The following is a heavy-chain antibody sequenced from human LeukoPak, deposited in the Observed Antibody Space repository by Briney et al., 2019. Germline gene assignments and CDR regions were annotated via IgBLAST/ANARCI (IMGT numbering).Heavy chain of an antibody. CDR2: ISGSGGST. Sequence: PGGSLRLSCAASGFTFSSYAMSWVRQAPGKGLEWVSAISGSGGSTYYADSVKGRFTISRDNAKNSLFLQMNSLRAEDTAVYYCARADDSSGLCFDYWGQGTVVTVSS. CDR3: ARADDSSGLCFDY. D-gene: IGHD6-19*01. J-gene: IGHJ4*02. CDR1: GFTFSSYA. V-gene: IGHV3-23*01.